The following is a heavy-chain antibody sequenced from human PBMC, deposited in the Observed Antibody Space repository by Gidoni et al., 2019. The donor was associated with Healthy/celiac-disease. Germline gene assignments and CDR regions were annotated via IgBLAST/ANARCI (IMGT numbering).Heavy chain of an antibody. CDR2: IYSGGST. CDR3: ARDSCTGGVCPDAFDI. D-gene: IGHD2-8*02. J-gene: IGHJ3*02. V-gene: IGHV3-66*01. CDR1: GFPVRRNY. Sequence: EVQLVESGGGLVQPGGSLRPSCAASGFPVRRNYMRWVRQAPGKGLEWVSVIYSGGSTYYADSVKGRFTISRDNSKNTLYLQMNSLRAEDTAVYYCARDSCTGGVCPDAFDIWGQGTMVTVSS.